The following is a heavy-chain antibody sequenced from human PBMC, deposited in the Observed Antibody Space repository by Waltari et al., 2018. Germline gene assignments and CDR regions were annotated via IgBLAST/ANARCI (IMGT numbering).Heavy chain of an antibody. V-gene: IGHV5-51*01. CDR3: ARPTGEWELLD. D-gene: IGHD1-26*01. CDR1: GYRLNSYW. Sequence: EVQLVQSGAEVTTPGESPKLSCKRTGYRLNSYWIGWVRQTPEEGLEWMGIIYPGDSENRYSTSFQGQVTISADKSTSTAYLQWSSLKASDTAMYYCARPTGEWELLDWGQGTLVTVSS. J-gene: IGHJ4*02. CDR2: IYPGDSEN.